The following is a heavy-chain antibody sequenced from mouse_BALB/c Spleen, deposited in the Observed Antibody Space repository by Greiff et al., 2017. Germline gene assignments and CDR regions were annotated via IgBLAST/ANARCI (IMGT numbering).Heavy chain of an antibody. V-gene: IGHV5-6-4*01. D-gene: IGHD2-4*01. CDR1: GFTFSSYT. Sequence: EVMLVESGGGLVKPGGSLKLSCAASGFTFSSYTMSWVRQTPEKRLEWVATISSGGSYTYYPDSVKGRFTISRDNAKNTLYLQMSSLKSEDTAMYYCTRDSYDYDGYAMDYWGQGTSVTVSS. CDR3: TRDSYDYDGYAMDY. J-gene: IGHJ4*01. CDR2: ISSGGSYT.